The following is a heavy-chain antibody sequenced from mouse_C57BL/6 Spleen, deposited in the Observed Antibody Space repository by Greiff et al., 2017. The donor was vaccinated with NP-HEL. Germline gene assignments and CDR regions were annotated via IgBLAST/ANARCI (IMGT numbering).Heavy chain of an antibody. CDR3: ARDYYGGYFDV. J-gene: IGHJ1*03. V-gene: IGHV1-19*01. Sequence: EVKLQESGPVLVKPGASVKMSCKASGYTFTDYYMNWVKQSHGKSLEWIGVINPYNGGTSYNQKFKGKATLTVDKSSSTAYMELNSLTSEDSAVYYCARDYYGGYFDVWGTGTTVTVSS. D-gene: IGHD1-1*01. CDR1: GYTFTDYY. CDR2: INPYNGGT.